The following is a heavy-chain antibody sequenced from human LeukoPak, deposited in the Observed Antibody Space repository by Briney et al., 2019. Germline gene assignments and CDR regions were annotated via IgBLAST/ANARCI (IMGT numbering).Heavy chain of an antibody. V-gene: IGHV3-23*01. CDR1: GFTVSNNY. CDR3: AKDPNPLYDFWSGYK. CDR2: IGGRDDKT. J-gene: IGHJ4*02. D-gene: IGHD3-3*01. Sequence: GGSLRLSCVASGFTVSNNYMTWLRQAPGKGLEWVSIIGGRDDKTYYADSVKGRFTISRDNPKNILYLQMNSLRAEDTAVYYCAKDPNPLYDFWSGYKWGQGTLVTVSS.